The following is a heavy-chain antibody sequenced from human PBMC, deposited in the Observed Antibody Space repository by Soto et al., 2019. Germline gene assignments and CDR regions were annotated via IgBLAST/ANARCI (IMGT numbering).Heavy chain of an antibody. Sequence: ASVKVSCKASGYTFTSYGISWVRQAPGQGLEWMGWISAYNGNTNYAQKLQGRVTMTTDTSTSTAYMELSSLRSDDTAVYYCARGTRRFGALLYYYYLDVWGEGTTVTVS. V-gene: IGHV1-18*01. J-gene: IGHJ6*03. CDR3: ARGTRRFGALLYYYYLDV. D-gene: IGHD3-10*01. CDR2: ISAYNGNT. CDR1: GYTFTSYG.